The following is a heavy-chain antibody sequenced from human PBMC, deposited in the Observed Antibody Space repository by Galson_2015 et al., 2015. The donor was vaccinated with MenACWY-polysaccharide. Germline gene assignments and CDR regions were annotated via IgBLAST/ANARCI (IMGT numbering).Heavy chain of an antibody. D-gene: IGHD3-3*01. CDR3: AKDLTYYDFWSGYFDY. V-gene: IGHV3-23*01. J-gene: IGHJ4*02. CDR2: ISGSGGST. Sequence: SLRLSCAASGFTFSSYAMSWVRQAPGKGLEWVSAISGSGGSTYYADSVKGRFTISRDNSKNTLYLQMNSLRAEDTAVYYCAKDLTYYDFWSGYFDYWGQGTLVTVSS. CDR1: GFTFSSYA.